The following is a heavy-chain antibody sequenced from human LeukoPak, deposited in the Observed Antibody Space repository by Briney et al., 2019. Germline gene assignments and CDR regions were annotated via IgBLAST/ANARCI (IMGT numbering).Heavy chain of an antibody. D-gene: IGHD6-6*01. Sequence: ASVKVSCKASGYTFTSYGISWVRQAPGQGLEWMGWIRAYNGNTNYAQKFQGRVTMTRDTSTSTVYMELSSLRSEDTAVYYCARDLEYSSSPEGDSFDYWGQGTLVTVSS. J-gene: IGHJ4*02. CDR2: IRAYNGNT. CDR1: GYTFTSYG. CDR3: ARDLEYSSSPEGDSFDY. V-gene: IGHV1-18*01.